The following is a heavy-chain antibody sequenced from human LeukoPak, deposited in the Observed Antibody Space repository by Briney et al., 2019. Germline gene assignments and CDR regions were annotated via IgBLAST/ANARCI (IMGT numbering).Heavy chain of an antibody. V-gene: IGHV3-21*01. CDR3: AKAREYCSSTSCYKGDAFDI. J-gene: IGHJ3*02. Sequence: GGSLRLSCAASGFTFSSYSMNWVRQAPGKGLEWVSSISSSSSYIYYADSVKGRFTISRDNAKNSLYLQMNSLRAEDTAVYYCAKAREYCSSTSCYKGDAFDIWGQGTMVTVSS. CDR2: ISSSSSYI. D-gene: IGHD2-2*02. CDR1: GFTFSSYS.